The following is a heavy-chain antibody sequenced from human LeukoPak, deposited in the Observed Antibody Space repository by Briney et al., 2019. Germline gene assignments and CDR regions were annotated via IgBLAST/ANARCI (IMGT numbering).Heavy chain of an antibody. V-gene: IGHV3-30*02. CDR2: IWYDGSNK. CDR1: GFTFNRYA. D-gene: IGHD3-22*01. Sequence: GGSLRLSCPASGFTFNRYAMNWVRQAPGKGLGWVAFIWYDGSNKYYADSVKGRFTISRDNSKNTLYLQMNSLRAEDTAVYYCSKDERGYYDSSGYFGAIDYWGQGSLVTVSS. J-gene: IGHJ4*02. CDR3: SKDERGYYDSSGYFGAIDY.